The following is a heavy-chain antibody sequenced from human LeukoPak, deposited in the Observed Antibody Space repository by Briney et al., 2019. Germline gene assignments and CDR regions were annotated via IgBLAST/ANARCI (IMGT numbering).Heavy chain of an antibody. CDR3: ARALNYYDSSGYAPFDY. Sequence: SVKVSCKASGGTFSSYAISWVRQAPGQGLEWMGGIIPIFGTANYAQKFQGRVTITADESTSTAYMELSSLRSEDTAVYYCARALNYYDSSGYAPFDYWGQRTLDTVSS. CDR1: GGTFSSYA. J-gene: IGHJ4*02. D-gene: IGHD3-22*01. CDR2: IIPIFGTA. V-gene: IGHV1-69*01.